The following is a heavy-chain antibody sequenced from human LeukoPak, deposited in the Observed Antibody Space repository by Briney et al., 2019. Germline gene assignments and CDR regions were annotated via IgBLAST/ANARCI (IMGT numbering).Heavy chain of an antibody. Sequence: SETQSLTCSVSGDSIALTSYYWAWIRQPPGKGLEWIGSIYFSGTTNYNPSLQSRVTMSVDTSRNQFSLILSSLTATDTAVYYCARQIRYTYDPNWFHPWSQGALVTVAA. CDR2: IYFSGTT. CDR1: GDSIALTSYY. CDR3: ARQIRYTYDPNWFHP. J-gene: IGHJ5*02. D-gene: IGHD2-2*02. V-gene: IGHV4-39*01.